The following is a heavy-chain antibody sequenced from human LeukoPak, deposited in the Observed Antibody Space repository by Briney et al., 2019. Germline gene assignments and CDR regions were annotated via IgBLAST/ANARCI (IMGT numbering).Heavy chain of an antibody. D-gene: IGHD6-13*01. CDR1: GFTFSSYG. CDR3: AREDSSSWSTDY. J-gene: IGHJ4*02. CDR2: IRYDGSNK. Sequence: GGSLRLSCAASGFTFSSYGMHWVRQAPGKGLEWVAFIRYDGSNKYYADSVKGRFTISRDNAKNSLCLQMNSLRAEDTAVYYCAREDSSSWSTDYWGQGTLVTVSS. V-gene: IGHV3-30*02.